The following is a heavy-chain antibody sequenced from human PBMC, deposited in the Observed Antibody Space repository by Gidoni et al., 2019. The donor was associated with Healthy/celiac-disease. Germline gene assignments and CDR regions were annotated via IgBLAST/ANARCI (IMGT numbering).Heavy chain of an antibody. Sequence: EVQLVESGGGLVQPGRSLRLSCAASGFPFDDYAMPWVRQAPGKGLEWVSGISWNSGSIGYADSVKGRFTTSRDNAKNSLYLQMNSLRAEDTALYYCAKDIGGSYDDAFDIWGQGTMVTVSS. J-gene: IGHJ3*02. D-gene: IGHD1-26*01. CDR3: AKDIGGSYDDAFDI. CDR2: ISWNSGSI. CDR1: GFPFDDYA. V-gene: IGHV3-9*01.